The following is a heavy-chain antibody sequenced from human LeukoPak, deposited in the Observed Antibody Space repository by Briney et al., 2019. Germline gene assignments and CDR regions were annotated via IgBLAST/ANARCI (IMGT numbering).Heavy chain of an antibody. CDR1: GGSFSGYY. CDR3: ARDSALAQAVMFDY. J-gene: IGHJ4*02. Sequence: SETLSLTCAVYGGSFSGYYWGWIRQPPGKGLEWTGSIDHSGSSYYNPSLKSRITISVDTSKNQFSLYLSSVTAADTAVYYCARDSALAQAVMFDYWGQGTLVTVSS. D-gene: IGHD6-19*01. CDR2: IDHSGSS. V-gene: IGHV4-38-2*02.